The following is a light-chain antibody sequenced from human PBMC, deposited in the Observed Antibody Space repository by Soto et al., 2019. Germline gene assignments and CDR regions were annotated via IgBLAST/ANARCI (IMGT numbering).Light chain of an antibody. J-gene: IGLJ2*01. Sequence: QSVLTQPPSVSGAPGQRVTISCTGSSSNIGAGYDVHWYQQLPGTAPKLLVYGNNNRPSGVPDRFSGSKSGTSASLAITGLQAEDEADYSCQSYDSSLSVVFGGGTKLTV. V-gene: IGLV1-40*01. CDR2: GNN. CDR3: QSYDSSLSVV. CDR1: SSNIGAGYD.